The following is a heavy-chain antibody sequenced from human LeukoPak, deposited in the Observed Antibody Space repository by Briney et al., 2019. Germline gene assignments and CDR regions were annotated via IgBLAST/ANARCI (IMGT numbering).Heavy chain of an antibody. CDR2: ISSSSYI. J-gene: IGHJ4*02. V-gene: IGHV3-21*01. D-gene: IGHD3-22*01. CDR3: ARIDYYDSSGYKFDY. Sequence: GGSLRLSCAASGFTFSSYSMNWVRQAPGKGLEWVSSISSSSYIYYADSVKGRFTISRDNAKNSLYLQMNSLRAEDTAVYYCARIDYYDSSGYKFDYWGQGTLVTVSS. CDR1: GFTFSSYS.